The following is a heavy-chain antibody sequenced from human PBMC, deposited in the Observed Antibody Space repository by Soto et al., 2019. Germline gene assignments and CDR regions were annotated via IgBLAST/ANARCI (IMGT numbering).Heavy chain of an antibody. V-gene: IGHV3-48*01. D-gene: IGHD3-22*01. Sequence: GGSLRLSCAASGFTFSSYSMNWVRQAPGKGLEWVSYISSSSTIYYADSVKGRFTISRDNAKNTLYLQMNSLRAEDTAVYYCAIDPTLYYDSSGSLDYWGQGTLVTVSS. CDR3: AIDPTLYYDSSGSLDY. CDR1: GFTFSSYS. J-gene: IGHJ4*02. CDR2: ISSSSTI.